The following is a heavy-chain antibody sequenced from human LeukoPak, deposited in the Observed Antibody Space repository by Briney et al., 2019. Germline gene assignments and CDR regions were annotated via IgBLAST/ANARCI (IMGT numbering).Heavy chain of an antibody. CDR2: ISTNTGNP. D-gene: IGHD6-13*01. Sequence: ASVKVSCKASGYTFTSYAMNWVRQAPGQGLEWMGWISTNTGNPTYAQGFTGRFVFSLDTSVSTAYLQISSLKAEDTAVYYCGRDIYRGSSWPLDYWGQGTLVTVSS. CDR1: GYTFTSYA. CDR3: GRDIYRGSSWPLDY. V-gene: IGHV7-4-1*02. J-gene: IGHJ4*02.